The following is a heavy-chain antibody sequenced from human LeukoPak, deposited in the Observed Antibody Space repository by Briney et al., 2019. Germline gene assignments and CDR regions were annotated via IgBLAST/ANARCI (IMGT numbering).Heavy chain of an antibody. J-gene: IGHJ4*02. CDR3: AKGLRYFDWANY. Sequence: SLRLSCAASGFTFADYVMHWGRQAPGKGLEWVSTISWNTFTVRYAECVKGRFTISRDNAKNSLYIQMNSLRTEDTALYYCAKGLRYFDWANYWGQGTLVTVSS. V-gene: IGHV3-9*01. CDR2: ISWNTFTV. CDR1: GFTFADYV. D-gene: IGHD3-9*01.